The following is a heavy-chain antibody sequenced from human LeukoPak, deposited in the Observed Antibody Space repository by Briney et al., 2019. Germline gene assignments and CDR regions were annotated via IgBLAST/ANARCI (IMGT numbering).Heavy chain of an antibody. CDR3: ARVWGQGSSGYYPF. CDR2: IIPLFGTA. V-gene: IGHV1-69*13. D-gene: IGHD3-22*01. Sequence: SVKVSCKASGGTFSSYAISWVRQAPGQGLDWMGGIIPLFGTAHYAQKFQGRVTITADESTSTAYMELSSLKSEDTAVYYCARVWGQGSSGYYPFWGQGTLVTVSS. CDR1: GGTFSSYA. J-gene: IGHJ4*02.